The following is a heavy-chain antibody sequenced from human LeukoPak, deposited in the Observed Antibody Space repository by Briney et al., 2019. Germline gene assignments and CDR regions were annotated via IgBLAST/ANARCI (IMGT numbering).Heavy chain of an antibody. CDR1: GYSFANYW. Sequence: ESLKISCTGSGYSFANYWIGWVRQTPGKGLEWMGIIYPLDFDTRYSPSFQGQVTISADRSIDTAYLQWNTLRASDSALYYCAMGRSSGYSGHYFAFWGQGTRVTVSS. CDR3: AMGRSSGYSGHYFAF. J-gene: IGHJ4*02. CDR2: IYPLDFDT. D-gene: IGHD3-22*01. V-gene: IGHV5-51*01.